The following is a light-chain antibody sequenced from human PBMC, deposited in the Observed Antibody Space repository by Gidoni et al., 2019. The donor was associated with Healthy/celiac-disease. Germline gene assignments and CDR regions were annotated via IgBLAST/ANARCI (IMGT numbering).Light chain of an antibody. CDR1: SSDVGSYNL. Sequence: QSALTQPASVSGSPGQWITISCTGTSSDVGSYNLVSWYQQHPGKDPRLMIYEVSKRPSGVSTRFSGSKSGNTASLTISGLQAEDEADYYCCSYAGSSTSVFGGGTKLTVL. J-gene: IGLJ2*01. V-gene: IGLV2-23*02. CDR3: CSYAGSSTSV. CDR2: EVS.